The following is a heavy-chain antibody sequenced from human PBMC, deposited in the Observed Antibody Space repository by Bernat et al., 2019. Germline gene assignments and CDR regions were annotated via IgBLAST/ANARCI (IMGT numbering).Heavy chain of an antibody. V-gene: IGHV3-30*01. CDR3: AREFTKFWGLGYFDY. J-gene: IGHJ4*02. Sequence: QEQLVESGGDVIQPGRSLRLSCAASGFTFSSFAMHWVRQAPGKGLEWVAVISSDGSKTYSADSVKGRFTISRDNSKNALYLQMDSLTAEDTATYYCAREFTKFWGLGYFDYWGQGTLVTVSS. CDR1: GFTFSSFA. CDR2: ISSDGSKT. D-gene: IGHD3-16*01.